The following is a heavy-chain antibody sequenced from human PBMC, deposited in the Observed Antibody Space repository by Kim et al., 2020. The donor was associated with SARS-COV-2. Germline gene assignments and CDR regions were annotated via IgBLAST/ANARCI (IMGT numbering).Heavy chain of an antibody. CDR2: INHSGST. D-gene: IGHD3-10*01. V-gene: IGHV4-34*01. CDR3: ARGSRGYYYGSGMGY. J-gene: IGHJ4*02. Sequence: SETLSLTCAVYGGSFSGYYWSWIRQPPGKGLEWIGEINHSGSTNYNPSLKSRVTISVDTSKNQFSLKLSSVTAADTAVYYCARGSRGYYYGSGMGYWGQG. CDR1: GGSFSGYY.